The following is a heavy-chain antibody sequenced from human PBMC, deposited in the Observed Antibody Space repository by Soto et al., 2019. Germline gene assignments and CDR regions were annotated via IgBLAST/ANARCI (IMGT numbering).Heavy chain of an antibody. J-gene: IGHJ5*02. CDR1: GYTFTSYG. CDR2: ISAYNGNT. Sequence: ASVKVSCKASGYTFTSYGISWVRQAPGQGLEWMGWISAYNGNTNYAQKLQGRVTMTTDTSTSTAYMELRSLRSDDTAVYYCARECCSSTSCYFLSPWGQGTLVTVSS. CDR3: ARECCSSTSCYFLSP. D-gene: IGHD2-2*01. V-gene: IGHV1-18*04.